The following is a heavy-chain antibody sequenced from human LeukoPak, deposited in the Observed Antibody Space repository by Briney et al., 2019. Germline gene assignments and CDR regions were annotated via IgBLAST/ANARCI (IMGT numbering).Heavy chain of an antibody. CDR2: ISAYNGNT. Sequence: ASVKVSCKASGYTFTSYGISWVRQAPGQGLEWMGWISAYNGNTNYAQKLQGRVTMTTDTSTSTAYMELRSLKSDDTAVYYCARSRYYYGSGSYSYYYYYYMDVWGKGTTVTISS. CDR1: GYTFTSYG. CDR3: ARSRYYYGSGSYSYYYYYYMDV. D-gene: IGHD3-10*01. J-gene: IGHJ6*03. V-gene: IGHV1-18*01.